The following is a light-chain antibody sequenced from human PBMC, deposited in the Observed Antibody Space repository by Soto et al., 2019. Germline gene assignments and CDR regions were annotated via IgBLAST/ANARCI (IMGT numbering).Light chain of an antibody. CDR3: QQYGSAFT. CDR1: QSVSSSY. V-gene: IGKV3-20*01. Sequence: EIVLTQSPGTLSLSPGERATLSCRASQSVSSSYLAWYQQKPGQAPSLLIYGTSNTATGIPDMFSGSGSGTDFTLIISRLEPEDFAVYYCQQYGSAFTFGPGTKVDIK. J-gene: IGKJ3*01. CDR2: GTS.